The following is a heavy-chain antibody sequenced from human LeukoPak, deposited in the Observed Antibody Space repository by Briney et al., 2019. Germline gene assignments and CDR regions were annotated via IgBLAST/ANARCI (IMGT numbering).Heavy chain of an antibody. D-gene: IGHD3-10*01. Sequence: GGSLRLSCAASGFTFSSAAMTWVRQAPGKGLEWVSVISGRGGSTDYADSVKGRFTISRDNTKNTLHLQMNSLRAEDTAIYYCAKDYGSGSYSYYYYYMDVWGKGTTVTVSS. CDR1: GFTFSSAA. V-gene: IGHV3-23*01. CDR3: AKDYGSGSYSYYYYYMDV. J-gene: IGHJ6*03. CDR2: ISGRGGST.